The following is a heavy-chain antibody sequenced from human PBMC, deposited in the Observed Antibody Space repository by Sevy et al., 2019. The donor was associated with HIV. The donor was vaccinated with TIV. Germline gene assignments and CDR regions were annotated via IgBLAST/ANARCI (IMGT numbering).Heavy chain of an antibody. V-gene: IGHV3-7*02. CDR2: INQDGGDK. J-gene: IGHJ5*02. CDR1: GFTFSGYW. Sequence: GGSLRLSCAASGFTFSGYWMSWVRQAPGKGLEWVANINQDGGDKYYVDSVKGRFTISRDNAKNSLYLQMNSLRAEDTALYYCVRGITFGELGNWFDPWGQGTLVTVSS. CDR3: VRGITFGELGNWFDP. D-gene: IGHD3-10*01.